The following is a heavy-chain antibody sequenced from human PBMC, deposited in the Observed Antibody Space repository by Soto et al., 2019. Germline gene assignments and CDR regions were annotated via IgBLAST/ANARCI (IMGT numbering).Heavy chain of an antibody. D-gene: IGHD1-26*01. V-gene: IGHV3-73*01. J-gene: IGHJ4*02. Sequence: EVKLVESGGGLVQPGGSVKLSCAASGFTFSDSSMHWVRQASGKGLEWVGRIRRKAKNYSTTYSESLKGRFIISRDDSKQTTFLQMRTLRTEDTAMYYCAIEGAGFGQWGQGTLVTVSS. CDR3: AIEGAGFGQ. CDR1: GFTFSDSS. CDR2: IRRKAKNYST.